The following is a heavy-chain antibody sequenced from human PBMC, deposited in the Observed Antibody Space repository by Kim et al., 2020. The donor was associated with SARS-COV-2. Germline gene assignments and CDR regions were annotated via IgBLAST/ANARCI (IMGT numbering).Heavy chain of an antibody. Sequence: GWSLRLSCAASGFTFSKNYMSWVRQAPGKGLEWVAKINEDGSEKYYVDSVKGRFAISRDNAKNSLYLQMNSLTAEDTAVYYCAKNVMAPWFDPWGQGTLVTVSS. J-gene: IGHJ5*02. D-gene: IGHD2-21*01. V-gene: IGHV3-7*01. CDR3: AKNVMAPWFDP. CDR2: INEDGSEK. CDR1: GFTFSKNY.